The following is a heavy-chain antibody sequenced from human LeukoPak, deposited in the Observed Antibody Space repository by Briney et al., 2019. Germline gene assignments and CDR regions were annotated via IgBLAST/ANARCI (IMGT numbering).Heavy chain of an antibody. D-gene: IGHD2-21*02. CDR2: FDPEDGET. CDR1: GYTLTELS. V-gene: IGHV1-24*01. CDR3: ASLVTAIRGVDWFDP. Sequence: ASVKVSCKVSGYTLTELSMHWVRQAPGKGLEWMGGFDPEDGETIYAQKFQGRVTMTEDTSTDTAYMELSSLRSEDTAVYYCASLVTAIRGVDWFDPWGQGTLLTVSS. J-gene: IGHJ5*02.